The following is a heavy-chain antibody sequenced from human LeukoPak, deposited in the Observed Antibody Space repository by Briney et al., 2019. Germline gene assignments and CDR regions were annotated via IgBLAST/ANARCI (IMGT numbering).Heavy chain of an antibody. CDR3: ARLLPRYCSSTSCSDY. CDR2: IYYSGST. V-gene: IGHV4-39*01. Sequence: SETLSLTCTVSGGSISSSSYYWGWIRQPPGKGLEWIGSIYYSGSTYYNPSLKSRVTMSVDASKNQFSLKLSSVTAADTAVYYCARLLPRYCSSTSCSDYWGQGTLVTVSS. CDR1: GGSISSSSYY. D-gene: IGHD2-2*01. J-gene: IGHJ4*02.